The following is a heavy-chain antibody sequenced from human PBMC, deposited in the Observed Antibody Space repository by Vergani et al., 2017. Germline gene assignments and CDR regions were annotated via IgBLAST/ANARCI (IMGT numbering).Heavy chain of an antibody. D-gene: IGHD3-9*01. Sequence: QVQLQESGPGLVKPSQTVSLSCAVSGGSINSGYYYWSWIRQPPGKGLEWIGYIYSTGSTNYNPSLNSRVTMSVDTSKNQFSLKLRSVTAADTAVYFCARVMYRDEASTGYRLEGMDIWGQGTTVTISS. CDR2: IYSTGST. CDR1: GGSINSGYYY. J-gene: IGHJ6*02. V-gene: IGHV4-61*01. CDR3: ARVMYRDEASTGYRLEGMDI.